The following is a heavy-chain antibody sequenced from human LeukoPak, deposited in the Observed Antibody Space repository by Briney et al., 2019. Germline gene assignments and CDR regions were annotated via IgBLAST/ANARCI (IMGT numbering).Heavy chain of an antibody. J-gene: IGHJ6*02. D-gene: IGHD3-3*01. CDR3: ARDPIFGVVIRGLAGYYYGMDV. CDR2: ISAYNGNT. CDR1: GYTFTSYG. Sequence: ASVKVSCKASGYTFTSYGISWVRPASGQGLEWRGWISAYNGNTNYAQKLQGRVTMTTDTSTSTAYMELRSLRSDDTAVYYCARDPIFGVVIRGLAGYYYGMDVWGQGTTVTVSS. V-gene: IGHV1-18*01.